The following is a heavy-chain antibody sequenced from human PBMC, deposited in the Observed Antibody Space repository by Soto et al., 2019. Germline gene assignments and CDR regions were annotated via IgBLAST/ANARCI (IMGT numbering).Heavy chain of an antibody. D-gene: IGHD3-9*01. CDR3: ARSYDILTGYYPNYFDY. V-gene: IGHV1-18*01. J-gene: IGHJ4*02. CDR1: GYTFTSYG. Sequence: QVQLVQSGAEVKKPGASVKVSCKASGYTFTSYGISWVRQAPGQGLEWMGWISAYNGNTNYAQKLQGRVTMTPDTSTSTAYMELRSLRSDDTAVYYCARSYDILTGYYPNYFDYWGQGTLVTVSS. CDR2: ISAYNGNT.